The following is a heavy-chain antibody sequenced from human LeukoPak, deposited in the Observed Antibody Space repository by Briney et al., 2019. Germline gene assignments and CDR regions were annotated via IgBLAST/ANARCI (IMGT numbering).Heavy chain of an antibody. CDR3: ARSSSGWSFDY. D-gene: IGHD6-19*01. J-gene: IGHJ4*02. Sequence: GESLKISCKGSGYNFASYWIAWVRQMPGKGLEWMGIIHPADSDTSYSPSFQGQVTISADKSISTAYLQGSSLRASDTAMYYCARSSSGWSFDYWGQGTLVTVSS. CDR1: GYNFASYW. V-gene: IGHV5-51*01. CDR2: IHPADSDT.